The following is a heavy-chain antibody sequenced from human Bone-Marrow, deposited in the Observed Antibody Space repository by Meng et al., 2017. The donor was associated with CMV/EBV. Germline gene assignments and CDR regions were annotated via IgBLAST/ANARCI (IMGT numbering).Heavy chain of an antibody. D-gene: IGHD4-17*01. CDR2: INPNIGVT. V-gene: IGHV1-2*02. Sequence: SGYTFTEYYIHWVRQAPGQGREWMGWINPNIGVTNFAQQFQGRGTMTRDTSITTAYMELSRLMSADTAVYYCARGRSTTVTSPPLDFWGLGTLVTVSS. CDR3: ARGRSTTVTSPPLDF. J-gene: IGHJ4*02. CDR1: GYTFTEYY.